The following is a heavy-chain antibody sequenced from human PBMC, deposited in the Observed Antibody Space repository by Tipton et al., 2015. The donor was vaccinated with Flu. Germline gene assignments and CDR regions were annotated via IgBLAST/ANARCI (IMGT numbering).Heavy chain of an antibody. CDR1: GFTFDDYA. CDR2: ISWNSGSI. D-gene: IGHD2-15*01. V-gene: IGHV3-9*01. Sequence: QLVQSGGGVVQPGRSLRLSCAASGFTFDDYAMHWVRQAPGKGLEWVSGISWNSGSIGYADSVKGRFTISRDNAKNSLYLQMNSLRAEDTALYYCAKGYRAASAHNFDYWGQGTLVTVSS. J-gene: IGHJ4*02. CDR3: AKGYRAASAHNFDY.